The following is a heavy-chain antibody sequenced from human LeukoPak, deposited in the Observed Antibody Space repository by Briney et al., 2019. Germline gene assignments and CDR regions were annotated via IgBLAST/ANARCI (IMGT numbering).Heavy chain of an antibody. J-gene: IGHJ3*02. CDR2: ISDSGRDT. D-gene: IGHD1-26*01. CDR3: AKDPIGIGPAFDI. V-gene: IGHV3-23*01. Sequence: GGSLRLSCAASGFTFSSHAMSWVRQAPGKGLEWVSAISDSGRDTSYAGSVKGRFTISRDNSKNTLYLQMNSLRADDTAVYYCAKDPIGIGPAFDIWGQGTMVTVSS. CDR1: GFTFSSHA.